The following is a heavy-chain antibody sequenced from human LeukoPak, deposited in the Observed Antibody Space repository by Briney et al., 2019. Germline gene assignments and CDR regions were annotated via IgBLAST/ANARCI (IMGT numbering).Heavy chain of an antibody. CDR1: GGTFSSYA. CDR2: IIPIFGTA. CDR3: ARSSGRSPNRDYMDV. J-gene: IGHJ6*03. D-gene: IGHD1-14*01. V-gene: IGHV1-69*06. Sequence: SVKVSCKASGGTFSSYAISWVRQAPGQGLEWMGGIIPIFGTANYAQKFQGRVTITADKSTSTAYMELSSLRSEDTAVYYCARSSGRSPNRDYMDVWGKGTTVTISS.